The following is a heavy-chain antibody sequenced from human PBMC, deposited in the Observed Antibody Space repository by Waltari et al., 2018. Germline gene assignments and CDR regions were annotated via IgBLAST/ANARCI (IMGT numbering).Heavy chain of an antibody. V-gene: IGHV3-23*01. Sequence: EVQLLESGGGLVQPGGSLRLSCAASGFTFSSYAMSWVRQAPGQGLEWVSAISGSGGSTYYADSVKGRFTSSRDKSKNTLYLQMNSLRAEDTAVYYCAKGNYDFWSGPAGYFDYWGQGTLVTVSS. CDR3: AKGNYDFWSGPAGYFDY. J-gene: IGHJ4*02. CDR1: GFTFSSYA. D-gene: IGHD3-3*01. CDR2: ISGSGGST.